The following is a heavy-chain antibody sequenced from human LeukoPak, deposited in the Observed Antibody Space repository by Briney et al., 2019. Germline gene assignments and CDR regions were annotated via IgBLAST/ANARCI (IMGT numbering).Heavy chain of an antibody. V-gene: IGHV3-7*04. CDR1: GFNFSDSR. CDR2: INRDGTEK. CDR3: VRGDWYFES. J-gene: IGHJ4*02. Sequence: PGGSLRLSCATSGFNFSDSRMTWVRQAPGKGLQWVANINRDGTEKHFLDSVEGRFTISRDNAKKSPYLQMSSLRPQDTAVYFCVRGDWYFESWGQGTLVTVSS. D-gene: IGHD2-21*01.